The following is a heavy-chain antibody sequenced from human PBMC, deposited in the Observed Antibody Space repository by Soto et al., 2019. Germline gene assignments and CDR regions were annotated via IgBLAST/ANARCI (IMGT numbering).Heavy chain of an antibody. Sequence: EVQLVQSGAEVKKPGESLRISCKGSGYTFNSYLISWVRQMPGKGLEWMGRIDPSDSYSNYSPSFQGHVTISADKSITTAYLQWSSLRASDTAMYYCARHRGRDYYDTSDYFNYWGQGTLVTVSS. CDR1: GYTFNSYL. CDR2: IDPSDSYS. CDR3: ARHRGRDYYDTSDYFNY. D-gene: IGHD3-22*01. J-gene: IGHJ4*02. V-gene: IGHV5-10-1*03.